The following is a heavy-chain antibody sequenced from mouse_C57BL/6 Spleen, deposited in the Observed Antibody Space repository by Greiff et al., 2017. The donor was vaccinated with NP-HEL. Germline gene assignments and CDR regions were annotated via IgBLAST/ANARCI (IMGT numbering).Heavy chain of an antibody. J-gene: IGHJ2*01. CDR2: IYPGDGDT. Sequence: QVQLQQSGAELVKPGASVKISCKASGYAFSSYWMNWVKQRPGKGLEWIGQIYPGDGDTNYNGKFKGKATLTADKSSSTAYMQLSSLTSEDSAVYFCARSHYYCISFDYWGQGTTLTVSS. CDR3: ARSHYYCISFDY. D-gene: IGHD1-1*01. CDR1: GYAFSSYW. V-gene: IGHV1-80*01.